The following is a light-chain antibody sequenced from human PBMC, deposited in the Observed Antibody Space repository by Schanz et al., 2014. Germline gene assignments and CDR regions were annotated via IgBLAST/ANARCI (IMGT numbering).Light chain of an antibody. Sequence: QSALTQPPSASGSPGQSVTISCTGTDVGGYNYVSWYQRHPGKAPKLMIYDVSNRPSGVSNRFSGSKSGNTASLTISGLQAEDEADYYCSSYTSSNTLEVFGGGTKLTVL. V-gene: IGLV2-14*03. CDR2: DVS. CDR3: SSYTSSNTLEV. J-gene: IGLJ3*02. CDR1: DVGGYNY.